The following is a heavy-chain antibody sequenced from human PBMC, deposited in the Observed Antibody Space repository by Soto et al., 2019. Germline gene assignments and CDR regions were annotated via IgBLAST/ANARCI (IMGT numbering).Heavy chain of an antibody. CDR3: ARDLRVTVAGLGWFDP. D-gene: IGHD6-19*01. V-gene: IGHV1-69*01. CDR2: IIPIFGTA. J-gene: IGHJ5*02. Sequence: QVQLVQSGAEVKKPGSSVKVSCKASGGTFSSYAISWVRQAPGQGLEWMGGIIPIFGTANFAQKFQGRVTITADESTSTAYMELSSLRSEDTAVYYCARDLRVTVAGLGWFDPWGQGTLVTVSS. CDR1: GGTFSSYA.